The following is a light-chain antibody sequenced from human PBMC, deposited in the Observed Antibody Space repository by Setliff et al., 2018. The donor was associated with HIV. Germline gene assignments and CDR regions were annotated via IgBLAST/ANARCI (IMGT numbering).Light chain of an antibody. CDR3: SSYAGSYAFV. J-gene: IGLJ1*01. Sequence: QSALTQPASVSGSPGQWITISCTGTSSDVGGLNYVSWYQQQPGKAPQLLIYDVITRPSGVSDRFSASKSGNTASLTISGLQADDEADYYCSSYAGSYAFVFGTGTKVTVL. CDR2: DVI. V-gene: IGLV2-14*03. CDR1: SSDVGGLNY.